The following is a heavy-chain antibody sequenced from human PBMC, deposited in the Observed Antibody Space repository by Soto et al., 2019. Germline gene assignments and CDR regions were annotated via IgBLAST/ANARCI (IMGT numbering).Heavy chain of an antibody. CDR1: GFVFTNFW. J-gene: IGHJ4*02. CDR3: SKNNVAPAFVGFEY. Sequence: PGGSLRLSCEASGFVFTNFWMHWVRHVPGKGLVWVARIDTSGHSTNYAESVKGRFTISRDISKNTLDLQMNRLTADDTAVYYCSKNNVAPAFVGFEYWGQGTLVTVSS. CDR2: IDTSGHST. V-gene: IGHV3-74*01. D-gene: IGHD2-2*01.